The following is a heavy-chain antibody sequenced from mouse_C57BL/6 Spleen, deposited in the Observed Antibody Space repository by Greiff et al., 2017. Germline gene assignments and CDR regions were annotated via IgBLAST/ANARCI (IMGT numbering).Heavy chain of an antibody. V-gene: IGHV1-15*01. CDR2: IDPETGGT. CDR3: TRKRAMDY. CDR1: GYTFTDYE. Sequence: VQLQQSGAELVRPGASVTLSCKASGYTFTDYEMHWVKQTPVHGLEWIGAIDPETGGTAYNQKFKGKAILTADKSSSTAYMERRSLTSEDSAVYYCTRKRAMDYWGQGTSVTVSS. J-gene: IGHJ4*01.